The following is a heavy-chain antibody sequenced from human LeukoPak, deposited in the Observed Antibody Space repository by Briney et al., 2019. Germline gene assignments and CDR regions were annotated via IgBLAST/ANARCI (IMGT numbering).Heavy chain of an antibody. V-gene: IGHV3-30-3*01. CDR2: ISYDGSNK. CDR3: ARDYRAGGGATFAFDI. CDR1: GFTFSSYA. Sequence: GGSLRLSCAASGFTFSSYAMLWVRQAPGKGMEWVAVISYDGSNKYYADSVKGRFTISRDNSKNTLYLQMNSLRAEDTAVYYCARDYRAGGGATFAFDIWGQGTMVTVSS. J-gene: IGHJ3*02. D-gene: IGHD1-26*01.